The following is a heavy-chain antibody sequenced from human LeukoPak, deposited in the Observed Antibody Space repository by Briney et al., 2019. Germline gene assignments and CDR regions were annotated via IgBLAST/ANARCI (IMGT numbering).Heavy chain of an antibody. CDR2: INPSGGST. CDR1: GYTFTSYY. CDR3: ARDHLNVVAADGNFDY. D-gene: IGHD2-15*01. Sequence: ASVKVSCKASGYTFTSYYMHWVRQAPGQGLEWMGIINPSGGSTSYAQKFQGRVTMTRDTSTSTVYMELSSLRSEDTAVYYCARDHLNVVAADGNFDYWGQGTLVTVSS. V-gene: IGHV1-46*01. J-gene: IGHJ4*02.